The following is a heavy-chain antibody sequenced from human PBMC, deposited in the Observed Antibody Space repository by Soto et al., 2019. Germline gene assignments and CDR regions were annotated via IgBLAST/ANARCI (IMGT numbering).Heavy chain of an antibody. CDR3: AREMVRGVGSDY. CDR1: GYTFTSYG. D-gene: IGHD3-10*01. V-gene: IGHV1-18*01. J-gene: IGHJ4*02. CDR2: ISTYNGNT. Sequence: QVQLVQSGAEVKKPGASVKVSCKASGYTFTSYGISWVRQTPGQGLEWMGWISTYNGNTKYAQKLQGRVTMTTDTSMSTAYMELRCGRSDDTAMFYCAREMVRGVGSDYWGQGTLVTVSS.